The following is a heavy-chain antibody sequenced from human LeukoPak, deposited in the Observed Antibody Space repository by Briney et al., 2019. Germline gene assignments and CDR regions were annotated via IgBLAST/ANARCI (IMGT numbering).Heavy chain of an antibody. V-gene: IGHV4-61*01. CDR3: ARDRAEGGGYWFDP. CDR2: IYYSGST. Sequence: SETLSLTCTVSGGSVSSGSYYWSWIRQPPGKGLEWIGYIYYSGSTNYNPSLKSRVTISVDTSKNQFSLKLSSVTAADTAVYYCARDRAEGGGYWFDPWGQGTLVTVSS. J-gene: IGHJ5*02. CDR1: GGSVSSGSYY. D-gene: IGHD5-12*01.